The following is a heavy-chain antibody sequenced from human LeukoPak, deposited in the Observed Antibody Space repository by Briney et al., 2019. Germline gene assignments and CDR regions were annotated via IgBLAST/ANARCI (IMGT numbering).Heavy chain of an antibody. CDR1: GGSISSGDYY. D-gene: IGHD3-10*01. V-gene: IGHV4-30-4*08. CDR2: IYYSGST. Sequence: SETLSLTCTVSGGSISSGDYYWSWIRQPPGTGLEWIGYIYYSGSTYYNPSLKSRVTISVDTSKNQFSLKLSSVTAADTAVYYCARGVPGYYGPFIDWGQGTLVTVSS. J-gene: IGHJ4*02. CDR3: ARGVPGYYGPFID.